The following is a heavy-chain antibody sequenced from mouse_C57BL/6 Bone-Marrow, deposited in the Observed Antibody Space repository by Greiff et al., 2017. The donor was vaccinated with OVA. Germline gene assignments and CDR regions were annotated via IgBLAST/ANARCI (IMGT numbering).Heavy chain of an antibody. J-gene: IGHJ2*01. Sequence: VQLQESGPELVKPGASVKISCTASGYAFSSSWMNWVKQRPGRGLEWIGRIYPGDGDTNYNGKFKGQATLTADKSSSTSYMQLSSLTSEESAVYFCAGWDYGSRDCWGQCTTLTVAS. D-gene: IGHD1-1*01. CDR2: IYPGDGDT. CDR1: GYAFSSSW. CDR3: AGWDYGSRDC. V-gene: IGHV1-82*01.